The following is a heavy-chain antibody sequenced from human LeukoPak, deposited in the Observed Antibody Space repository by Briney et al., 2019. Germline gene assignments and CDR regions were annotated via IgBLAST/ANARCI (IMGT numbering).Heavy chain of an antibody. CDR3: ARGRCTGGNCYFQYFHD. CDR1: GFTFSDYN. J-gene: IGHJ1*01. Sequence: GGSLRLSCAASGFTFSDYNMRWIRQAPGKGLEWVSIIYSDGTKYYADSVKGRFTISRDNSKNTLFLHMNTLRAEDTAVYYCARGRCTGGNCYFQYFHDWGQGTLVTVSS. D-gene: IGHD2-15*01. CDR2: IYSDGTK. V-gene: IGHV3-53*01.